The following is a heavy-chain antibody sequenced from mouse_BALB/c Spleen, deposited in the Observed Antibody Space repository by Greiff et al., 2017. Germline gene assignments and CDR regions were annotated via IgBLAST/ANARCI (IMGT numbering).Heavy chain of an antibody. J-gene: IGHJ2*01. Sequence: QVQLQQSGAELVRPGSSVKISCKASGYAFSSYWMNWVKQRPGQGLEWIGQIYPGDGDTNYNGKFKGKATLTADKSSSTAYMQLSSLTSEDSAVYFCASGDYGSSYGDFDYWGQGTTLTVSS. CDR3: ASGDYGSSYGDFDY. V-gene: IGHV1-80*01. CDR2: IYPGDGDT. D-gene: IGHD1-1*01. CDR1: GYAFSSYW.